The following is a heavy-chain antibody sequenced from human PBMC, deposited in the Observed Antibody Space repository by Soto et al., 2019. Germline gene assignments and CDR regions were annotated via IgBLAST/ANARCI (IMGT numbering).Heavy chain of an antibody. CDR3: TTDEWS. D-gene: IGHD3-3*01. J-gene: IGHJ4*02. CDR2: IKSKADGGTT. V-gene: IGHV3-15*01. Sequence: PSETLSLTCTVSGGSISSYYWSWVRQAPGKGLEWVGNIKSKADGGTTDFAAPVKGRFAISRDDSKNTFSLQMNSLKTEDTAIYYCTTDEWSWGQGTLVTVSS. CDR1: GGSISSYY.